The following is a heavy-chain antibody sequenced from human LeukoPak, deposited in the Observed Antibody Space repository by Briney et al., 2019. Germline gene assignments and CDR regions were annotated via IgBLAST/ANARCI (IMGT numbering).Heavy chain of an antibody. J-gene: IGHJ4*02. V-gene: IGHV3-30*02. CDR3: ATSPPRGVNWNEWGNYYFDY. D-gene: IGHD1-1*01. Sequence: QPWGSLRLSCAASGFPFSNYGMHWVRQAPGKGLEWVAFIRYDGTNKYYADSVKGRFTISRDNSKNTLYLQMNSLRAEDTAVYYCATSPPRGVNWNEWGNYYFDYWGQGTLVTVSS. CDR1: GFPFSNYG. CDR2: IRYDGTNK.